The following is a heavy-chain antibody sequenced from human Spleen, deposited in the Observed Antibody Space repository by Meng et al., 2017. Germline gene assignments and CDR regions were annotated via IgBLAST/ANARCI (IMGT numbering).Heavy chain of an antibody. CDR2: IYHGGDT. V-gene: IGHV4-4*03. D-gene: IGHD6-19*01. Sequence: VQRKESGPGRLKPPGTLSLTCVVPGGSISRIDWWSWVRQPPGKGLEWIGEIYHGGDTNYNPSLKSRVTIAIDKSKNQFSLKLSSVTAADTAVYYCASWIYSCGWQWGQGALVTVSS. CDR3: ASWIYSCGWQ. CDR1: GGSISRIDW. J-gene: IGHJ4*02.